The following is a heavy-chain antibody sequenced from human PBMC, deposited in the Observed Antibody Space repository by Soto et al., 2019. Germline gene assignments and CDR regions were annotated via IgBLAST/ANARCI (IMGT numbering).Heavy chain of an antibody. V-gene: IGHV3-23*01. Sequence: EVQLLDSGGALVQPGGSLRLSCATSGFTFSNHAMSWVRQAPGKGLEWVSTFTTSGDFTYYADSVKGRFTIARANSKSTLYLQMNILRVEDPAVYYCARLVTDWGQGTLVTVSS. J-gene: IGHJ4*02. D-gene: IGHD4-4*01. CDR3: ARLVTD. CDR2: FTTSGDFT. CDR1: GFTFSNHA.